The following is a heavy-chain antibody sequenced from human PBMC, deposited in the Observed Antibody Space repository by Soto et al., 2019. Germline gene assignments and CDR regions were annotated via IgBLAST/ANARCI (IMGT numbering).Heavy chain of an antibody. D-gene: IGHD2-2*01. J-gene: IGHJ6*03. CDR2: ISSSSSTI. V-gene: IGHV3-48*01. Sequence: GGSLRLSCAASGFTFSSYSMNWVRQAPGKGLEWVSYISSSSSTIYYADSVKGRFTISRDNAKNSLYLQMNSLRAEDTAVYYCARDDDICCSTSCPLHYYYHYYMDVWGKGTTVTVSS. CDR3: ARDDDICCSTSCPLHYYYHYYMDV. CDR1: GFTFSSYS.